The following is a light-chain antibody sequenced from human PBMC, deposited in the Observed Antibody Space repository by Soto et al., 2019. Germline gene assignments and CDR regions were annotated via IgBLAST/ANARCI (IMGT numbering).Light chain of an antibody. J-gene: IGKJ1*01. CDR2: GAS. V-gene: IGKV3-15*01. Sequence: EIVMTQSPATLSVSPGERATLSCRASQSVSSNLAGYQKKPGQAPRLLIYGASTKATGMPTRFSGSGSGTEFTLTISSLQSEDFAVYYCQQYNNWWTFGQGTRVEIK. CDR1: QSVSSN. CDR3: QQYNNWWT.